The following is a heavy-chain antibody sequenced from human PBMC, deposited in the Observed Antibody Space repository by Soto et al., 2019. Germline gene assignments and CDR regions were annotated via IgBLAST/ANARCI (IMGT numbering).Heavy chain of an antibody. CDR1: GYTFTSYG. D-gene: IGHD3-22*01. V-gene: IGHV1-18*01. CDR3: ARGPDYYDSSGPNVDY. Sequence: ASVKVSCKASGYTFTSYGISWVRQAPGQGLEWMGWISAYNGNTNYAQKLQGRVTMTTDTSTSTAYMELRSLRSDDTAVYYCARGPDYYDSSGPNVDYWGQGTLVTVSS. J-gene: IGHJ4*02. CDR2: ISAYNGNT.